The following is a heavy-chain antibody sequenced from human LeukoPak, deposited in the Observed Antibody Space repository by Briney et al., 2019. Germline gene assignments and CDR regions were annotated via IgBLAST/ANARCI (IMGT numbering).Heavy chain of an antibody. CDR1: GFTFDDYG. D-gene: IGHD1/OR15-1a*01. V-gene: IGHV3-20*04. Sequence: GGSLRLSCAASGFTFDDYGMSWVRQAPGKGLEWVSGINWSGGRTGYADSLKGRFTISRDNAKNTLYLQMNSLRDEDTALYYCARDLTTSDYWGQGTLVTVSS. CDR3: ARDLTTSDY. J-gene: IGHJ4*02. CDR2: INWSGGRT.